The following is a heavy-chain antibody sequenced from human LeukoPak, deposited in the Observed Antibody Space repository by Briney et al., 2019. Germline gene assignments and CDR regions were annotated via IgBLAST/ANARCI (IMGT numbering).Heavy chain of an antibody. J-gene: IGHJ4*02. CDR3: TTSSGYSSSWHDY. Sequence: GGSQRLLCSACGFTFSNAWMSWVRQAPGKGLEWVGRIKSKTDGGTTDYAAPVKGRFTISRDDSKKTLYLQMNSLKTEDTAVYYCTTSSGYSSSWHDYWGQGTLVTVSS. D-gene: IGHD6-13*01. CDR2: IKSKTDGGTT. V-gene: IGHV3-15*01. CDR1: GFTFSNAW.